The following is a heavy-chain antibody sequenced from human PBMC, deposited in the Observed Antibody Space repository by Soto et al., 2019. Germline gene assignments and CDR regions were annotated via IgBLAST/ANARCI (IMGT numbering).Heavy chain of an antibody. CDR1: GDIFNRYT. D-gene: IGHD2-15*01. CDR2: IIPVLGAP. Sequence: QVQLVQSGAEVKKPGSSVRVACRASGDIFNRYTITWVRQVPGQGLQWMGRIIPVLGAPNYAQRFRGRVTISADKSTTSVYMDLSSLTSEDTAVYYCARAEGGGGSWHDSWGQGTLVTVSS. V-gene: IGHV1-69*08. CDR3: ARAEGGGGSWHDS. J-gene: IGHJ4*02.